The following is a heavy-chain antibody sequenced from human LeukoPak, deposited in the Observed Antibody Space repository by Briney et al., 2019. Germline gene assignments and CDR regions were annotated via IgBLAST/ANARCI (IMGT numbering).Heavy chain of an antibody. V-gene: IGHV1-8*01. J-gene: IGHJ3*02. CDR2: MNANSGKI. CDR3: ARGRYDLYSGNDYPTGVWGRTFDI. D-gene: IGHD5-12*01. Sequence: GASVKVSCKASGYTFTSHDIYWVRQATGQGLEWVGWMNANSGKIGYVQKFQGRVTMTRNTSISTAYLEVSSLRSEDTAVFFCARGRYDLYSGNDYPTGVWGRTFDIWGQGTMVTVSS. CDR1: GYTFTSHD.